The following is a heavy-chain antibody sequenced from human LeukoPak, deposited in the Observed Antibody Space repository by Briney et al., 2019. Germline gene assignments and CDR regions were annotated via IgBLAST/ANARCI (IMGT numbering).Heavy chain of an antibody. CDR1: GFTFSSYW. J-gene: IGHJ4*02. V-gene: IGHV3-74*01. D-gene: IGHD3-10*01. CDR3: ARGGSSYFDY. Sequence: GGSLRLSCAASGFTFSSYWMNWVRQAPGKGLVWVSRIASDGSSTTYADSVKGRFSISRDNAKNTLYLQMNSLRAEDTAVYYCARGGSSYFDYWGQGTLVTVSS. CDR2: IASDGSST.